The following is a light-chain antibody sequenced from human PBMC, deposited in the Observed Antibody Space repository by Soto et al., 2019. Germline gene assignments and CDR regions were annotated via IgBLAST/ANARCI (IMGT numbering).Light chain of an antibody. V-gene: IGKV4-1*01. J-gene: IGKJ1*01. CDR3: QQYYRPWT. CDR1: QSVLYSSNNKNY. CDR2: WAS. Sequence: DIVMTQSPDSLAVSLGERATINCKSSQSVLYSSNNKNYLAWYQQKPGQPPKLLIYWASTRESGVPDRFSGSGSGTDFTLTISSRQAEGVAVYYCQQYYRPWTFGQGTKVEIK.